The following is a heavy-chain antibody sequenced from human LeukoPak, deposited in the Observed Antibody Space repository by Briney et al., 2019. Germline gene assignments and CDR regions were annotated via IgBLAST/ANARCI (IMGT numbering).Heavy chain of an antibody. J-gene: IGHJ6*03. V-gene: IGHV3-66*01. D-gene: IGHD3-10*01. Sequence: GGSLRLSCAASGLTVSSNYMTWVRQAPGKGLEWVSLIYSGGNTYYADSVKGRFTISRDNSKNTLYLQMNSLRAEDTAVYYCATGVRAYYYYYMDVWGKGTTVTVSS. CDR1: GLTVSSNY. CDR2: IYSGGNT. CDR3: ATGVRAYYYYYMDV.